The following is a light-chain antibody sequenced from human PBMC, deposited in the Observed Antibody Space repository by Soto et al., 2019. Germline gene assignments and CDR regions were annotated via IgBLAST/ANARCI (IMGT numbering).Light chain of an antibody. CDR1: QSVLSNNKNY. J-gene: IGKJ3*01. CDR3: HQYYTSPH. CDR2: WAS. Sequence: DIVMTQSPDSLAVSLGERATISCKSSQSVLSNNKNYLAWYQQKRGQPPKLLINWASTRESGVPDRFSGSGSGNDFTLTISSLQAEDVAVYYCHQYYTSPHFVPGTKVDIK. V-gene: IGKV4-1*01.